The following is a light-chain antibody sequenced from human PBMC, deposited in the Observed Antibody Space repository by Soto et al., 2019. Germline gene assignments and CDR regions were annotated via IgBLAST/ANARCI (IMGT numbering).Light chain of an antibody. V-gene: IGKV1-17*01. CDR2: AAS. CDR3: QQYGSSGT. J-gene: IGKJ1*01. Sequence: SCRASQGIRNDLGWYQQKPGKAPKRLIYAASSLQSGVPSRFSGSGSGTEFTLTISRLEPEDFVVYYCQQYGSSGTFGQGTKGDIK. CDR1: QGIRND.